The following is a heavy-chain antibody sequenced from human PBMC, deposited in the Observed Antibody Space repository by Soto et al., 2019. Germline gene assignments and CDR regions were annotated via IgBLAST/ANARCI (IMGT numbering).Heavy chain of an antibody. V-gene: IGHV4-31*03. CDR2: IYYSGST. CDR1: GGSISSGGYY. J-gene: IGHJ4*02. Sequence: QVQLQESGPGLVKPSQTLSLTCTVSGGSISSGGYYWSWIRQHPVTGLEWIGYIYYSGSTYYNPSLKRRVTISVDTSTNQFSLKLSSVTAADTDVYYCARDVDSYGFAYWGQGSLVTVSS. D-gene: IGHD5-18*01. CDR3: ARDVDSYGFAY.